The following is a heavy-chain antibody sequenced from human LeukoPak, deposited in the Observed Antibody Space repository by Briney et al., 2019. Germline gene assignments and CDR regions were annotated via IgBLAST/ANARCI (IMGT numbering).Heavy chain of an antibody. D-gene: IGHD3-22*01. V-gene: IGHV3-48*02. CDR3: FTYYHESGYAFDI. CDR2: ISSSSGTM. J-gene: IGHJ3*02. CDR1: GFTFSTYD. Sequence: GGSLRLSCAASGFTFSTYDMHWVRQAPGKGLEWVSYISSSSGTMYYADSVKGRFTISRDNAKNSLFLQMNGLRDEDTATYYCFTYYHESGYAFDIWGQGTMVTVSS.